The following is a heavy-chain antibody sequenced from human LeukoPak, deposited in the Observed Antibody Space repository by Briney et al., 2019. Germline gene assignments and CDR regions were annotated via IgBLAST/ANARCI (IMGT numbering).Heavy chain of an antibody. V-gene: IGHV1-46*01. D-gene: IGHD7-27*01. CDR3: AREYKTGDLDY. Sequence: ASVKVSCKASGYTFTSYYMHWVRQAPGQGLEWMGIINPSGGSTSYAQKFQGRVTMTRDTSTSTVYMELSSLRSEDPAVYYCAREYKTGDLDYWGQGTLVTVSS. CDR2: INPSGGST. CDR1: GYTFTSYY. J-gene: IGHJ4*02.